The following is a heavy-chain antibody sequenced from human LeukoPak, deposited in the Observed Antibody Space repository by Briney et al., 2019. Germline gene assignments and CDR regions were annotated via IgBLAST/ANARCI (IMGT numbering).Heavy chain of an antibody. CDR2: ISSSSSTI. CDR3: ARDTDVVVPFYYYGMDV. Sequence: GGSLRLSCAASGFTFSSYNMNWVRQAPGKGLEWVSYISSSSSTIYYADSVKGRFTISRDNAKNSLYLQMNSLRDEDTAVYYCARDTDVVVPFYYYGMDVWGQGTTVTVSS. J-gene: IGHJ6*02. D-gene: IGHD2-2*01. V-gene: IGHV3-48*02. CDR1: GFTFSSYN.